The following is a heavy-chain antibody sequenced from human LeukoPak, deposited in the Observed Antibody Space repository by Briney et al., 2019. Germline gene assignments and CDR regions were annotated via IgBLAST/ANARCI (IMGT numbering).Heavy chain of an antibody. D-gene: IGHD3-16*02. J-gene: IGHJ4*02. CDR2: IYYSGST. Sequence: SETLSLTCTVSGGSVSSGSYYWSWIRQPPGKGLEWIGYIYYSGSTNYNPSLKSRVTISVDTSKNQFSLKLSSVTAAVTAVYYCARTDSVYDYVWGSYRYDGYYFDYWGQGTLVTVSS. V-gene: IGHV4-61*01. CDR1: GGSVSSGSYY. CDR3: ARTDSVYDYVWGSYRYDGYYFDY.